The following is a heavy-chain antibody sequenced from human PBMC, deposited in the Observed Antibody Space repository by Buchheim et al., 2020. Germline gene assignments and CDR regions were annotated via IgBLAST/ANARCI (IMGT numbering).Heavy chain of an antibody. CDR3: AKQGGSSWNFYYYYGMDV. CDR1: GFTFSSYA. CDR2: ISGSGGST. D-gene: IGHD6-13*01. V-gene: IGHV3-23*01. Sequence: EVQLLESGGGLVQPGGSLRLSCAASGFTFSSYAMSWVRQAPGKGLEWVSAISGSGGSTYYADSVTGRFTISLDNSKNTLYLQMNSLRAEDTAVYYCAKQGGSSWNFYYYYGMDVWGQGTT. J-gene: IGHJ6*02.